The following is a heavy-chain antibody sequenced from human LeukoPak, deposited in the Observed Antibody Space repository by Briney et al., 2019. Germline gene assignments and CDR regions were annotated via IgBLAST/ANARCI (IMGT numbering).Heavy chain of an antibody. V-gene: IGHV3-9*03. CDR1: GFTFSSYA. J-gene: IGHJ4*02. D-gene: IGHD3-22*01. CDR2: ISWNSGGI. Sequence: GGSLRLSCAASGFTFSSYAMHWVRQAPGKGLEWVSGISWNSGGIGYADSVKGRFTISRDNAKNSPYLQMNSLRVEDMALYYCAKDTSTYYYDSSGFDYWGQGTLVTVSS. CDR3: AKDTSTYYYDSSGFDY.